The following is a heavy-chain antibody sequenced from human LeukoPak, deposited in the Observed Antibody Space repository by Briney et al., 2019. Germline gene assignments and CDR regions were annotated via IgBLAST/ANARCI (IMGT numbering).Heavy chain of an antibody. Sequence: SETLSLTCTVSGGSISISGYYGGWIRQPPGKGLEWIARIYYSGSTYYNPSLKSRVTISVYTSKNRLSLKLSSLTAADTAVYYCARHEYSGSYYGLSWFDPWGQGTLVTVSS. CDR2: IYYSGST. V-gene: IGHV4-39*01. CDR3: ARHEYSGSYYGLSWFDP. D-gene: IGHD1-26*01. J-gene: IGHJ5*02. CDR1: GGSISISGYY.